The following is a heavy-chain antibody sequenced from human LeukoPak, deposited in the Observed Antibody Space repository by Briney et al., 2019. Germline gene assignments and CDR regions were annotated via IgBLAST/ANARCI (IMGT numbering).Heavy chain of an antibody. CDR3: ARSFGDYLIRYFDY. D-gene: IGHD4-17*01. CDR2: ISSSSSYT. Sequence: AGGSLTLSCAASGFTFSDYYMSWIRQAPGKGLEWVSYISSSSSYTNYADSVKGRFTISRDNAKNSLYLQMNSLRAEDTAVYYCARSFGDYLIRYFDYWGQGTLVTVSS. V-gene: IGHV3-11*06. CDR1: GFTFSDYY. J-gene: IGHJ4*02.